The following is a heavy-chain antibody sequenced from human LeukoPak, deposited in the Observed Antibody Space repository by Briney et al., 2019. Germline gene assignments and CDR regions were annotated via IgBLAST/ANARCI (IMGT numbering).Heavy chain of an antibody. V-gene: IGHV3-23*01. J-gene: IGHJ4*02. CDR3: ASDERLLASLK. CDR1: GFTFSSYD. D-gene: IGHD3-22*01. Sequence: PGGSLRLSCAASGFTFSSYDMSWVRQAPGKGLEWVSAISGSGGSTYYADSESGRSIIFGANSKNTPHLQMNILTAENAANYYCASDERLLASLKWGKGALVT. CDR2: ISGSGGST.